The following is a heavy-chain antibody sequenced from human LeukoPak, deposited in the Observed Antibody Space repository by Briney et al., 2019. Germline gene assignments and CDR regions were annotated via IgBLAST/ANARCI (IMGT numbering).Heavy chain of an antibody. J-gene: IGHJ4*02. D-gene: IGHD3-16*02. V-gene: IGHV3-23*01. Sequence: LSCXXXXXTFXXXAMSWVRQAPGKGLEWVSAISGSGGSTYYADSVKGRFTISRDNSKNTLYLQMNSLRAEDTAVYYCAKDREPRTYYDYVWGSYRTEYYFDYWGQGTLVTVSS. CDR1: XXTFXXXA. CDR3: AKDREPRTYYDYVWGSYRTEYYFDY. CDR2: ISGSGGST.